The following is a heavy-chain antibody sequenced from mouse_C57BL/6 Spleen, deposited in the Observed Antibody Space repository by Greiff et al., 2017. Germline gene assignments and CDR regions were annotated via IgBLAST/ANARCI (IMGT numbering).Heavy chain of an antibody. Sequence: EVKLQESGGGLVQPKGSLKLSCAASGFTFNTYAMHWVRQAPGKGLEWVARIRSKSSNYATYYADSVKDRFTISRDDSQSMLYLQMNNLKTEDTAMYYCVRALREYAMDYWGQGTSVTVSS. D-gene: IGHD2-12*01. CDR2: IRSKSSNYAT. V-gene: IGHV10-3*01. CDR1: GFTFNTYA. J-gene: IGHJ4*01. CDR3: VRALREYAMDY.